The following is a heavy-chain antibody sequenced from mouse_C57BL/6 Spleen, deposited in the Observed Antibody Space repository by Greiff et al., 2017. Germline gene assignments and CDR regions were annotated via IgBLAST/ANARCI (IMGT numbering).Heavy chain of an antibody. CDR3: ARSLYSNYVDYAMDY. CDR2: INPGSGGT. D-gene: IGHD2-5*01. J-gene: IGHJ4*01. CDR1: GYAFTNYL. V-gene: IGHV1-54*01. Sequence: QVQLKESGAELVRPGTSVKVSCKASGYAFTNYLIEWVKQRPGQGLEWIGVINPGSGGTNYTEKFKGKATLTADKSSSTAYMQLSSLTSEDSAVYFCARSLYSNYVDYAMDYWGQGTSVTVSS.